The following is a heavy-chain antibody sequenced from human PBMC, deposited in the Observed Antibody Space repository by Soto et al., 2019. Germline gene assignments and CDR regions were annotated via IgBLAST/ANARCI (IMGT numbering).Heavy chain of an antibody. CDR1: GYSFTSYW. Sequence: GESLKISCKGSGYSFTSYWIGWVRQMPGKGLEWVGIIYPLDSDTRYSPSFQGQVTISVDRSISTAYLQWSSLRASETAMYYWARYCSSTSCYRGFDIWGQGTMVT. CDR3: ARYCSSTSCYRGFDI. J-gene: IGHJ3*02. CDR2: IYPLDSDT. V-gene: IGHV5-51*01. D-gene: IGHD2-2*02.